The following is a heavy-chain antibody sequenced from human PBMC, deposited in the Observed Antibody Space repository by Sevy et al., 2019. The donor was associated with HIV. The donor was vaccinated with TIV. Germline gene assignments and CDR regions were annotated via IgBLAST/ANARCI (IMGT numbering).Heavy chain of an antibody. V-gene: IGHV3-33*08. J-gene: IGHJ4*01. CDR2: IWFDGSNT. Sequence: GGSLRLSCAASGLTVSDHYMDWVRQAPGKGLEWVAVIWFDGSNTYYADSVKGRFTISRDIAKNTLHLQMNSLRAEDTAVYYCARDLEFYDSGDYGLSFMPDFWGHGTLVTVSS. CDR3: ARDLEFYDSGDYGLSFMPDF. D-gene: IGHD4-17*01. CDR1: GLTVSDHY.